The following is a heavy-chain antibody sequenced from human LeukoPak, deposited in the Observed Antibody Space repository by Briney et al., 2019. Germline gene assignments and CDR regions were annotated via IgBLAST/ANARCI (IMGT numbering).Heavy chain of an antibody. CDR1: GYTLTELS. Sequence: ASVTVSCKVSGYTLTELSMHWVRQAPGQGLEWMGWINTNTGNPTYAQGFTGRFVFSLDTSVSTAYLQISSLKAEDTAVYYCARDAATINFDSGGQGTLVTVSS. CDR3: ARDAATINFDS. J-gene: IGHJ4*02. V-gene: IGHV7-4-1*02. D-gene: IGHD5-24*01. CDR2: INTNTGNP.